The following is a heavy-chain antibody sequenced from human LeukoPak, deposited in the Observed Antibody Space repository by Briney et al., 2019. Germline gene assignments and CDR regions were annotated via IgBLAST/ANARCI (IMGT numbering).Heavy chain of an antibody. D-gene: IGHD5-18*01. J-gene: IGHJ3*02. CDR3: AKGYSFGFDAFDI. CDR1: GYTFTGYY. Sequence: ASVKVSCKASGYTFTGYYLHWVRQAPGQGLEWMGWINPNSGGTNYAQRFQGRVTMTRDTSISSAYMELSSLRSDDTAVYYRAKGYSFGFDAFDIWGLGTMVTVSS. CDR2: INPNSGGT. V-gene: IGHV1-2*02.